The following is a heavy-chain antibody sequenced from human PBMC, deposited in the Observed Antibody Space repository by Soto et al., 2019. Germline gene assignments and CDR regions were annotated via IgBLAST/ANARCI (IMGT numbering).Heavy chain of an antibody. CDR2: IIPNLGPP. D-gene: IGHD6-13*01. CDR1: GGTFRTYG. V-gene: IGHV1-69*18. J-gene: IGHJ4*02. CDR3: ARDGRSSSYDF. Sequence: QVQLVQSGAEVKNPGSSVKVSCKSSGGTFRTYGINWVRQAPGKGLEWMGMIIPNLGPPTYAQKFRGRVSITEDESTSTAYMELSSLTADDTAFYYCARDGRSSSYDFWGQGTLVTVSS.